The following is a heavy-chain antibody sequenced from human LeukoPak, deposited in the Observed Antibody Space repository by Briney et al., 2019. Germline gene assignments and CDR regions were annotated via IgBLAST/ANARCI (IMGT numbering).Heavy chain of an antibody. J-gene: IGHJ1*01. CDR2: ISGNGGST. CDR3: VKAFYYYDSSGYYSAEYFQH. V-gene: IGHV3-64D*06. D-gene: IGHD3-22*01. CDR1: GFTFSSYA. Sequence: GGSLRLSCSASGFTFSSYAMHWVRQAPGKGLEYVSAISGNGGSTYYADSVKGRFTISRDNSKNTLYLQMSSLRAEDTAVYYCVKAFYYYDSSGYYSAEYFQHWGQGTLVTVSS.